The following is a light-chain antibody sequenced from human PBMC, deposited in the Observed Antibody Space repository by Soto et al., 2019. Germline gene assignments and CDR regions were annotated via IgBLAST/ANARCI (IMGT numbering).Light chain of an antibody. J-gene: IGLJ1*01. CDR1: SRDVGGYNY. Sequence: QSVLTQPASGSGSPGQSSSISCTGTSRDVGGYNYVSWYQQHPGKAPKLMIYDVSNRPSGVSNRFSGSKSGNTASLTISGLQAEDEADYYCSSYTSSSTYVFGTGTKVTVL. V-gene: IGLV2-14*01. CDR3: SSYTSSSTYV. CDR2: DVS.